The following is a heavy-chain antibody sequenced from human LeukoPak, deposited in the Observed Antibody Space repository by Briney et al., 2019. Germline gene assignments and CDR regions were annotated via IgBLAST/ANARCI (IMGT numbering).Heavy chain of an antibody. D-gene: IGHD6-19*01. CDR3: ARGLNSSGWAPGVAFDI. J-gene: IGHJ3*02. V-gene: IGHV4-31*03. CDR1: GGSISSGGYY. CDR2: IYYSGST. Sequence: SETLSLTCTVSGGSISSGGYYWSWIRQHPGKGLEWIGYIYYSGSTYYNPSLKSRVTISVDTSKNQFSLKLSSVTAADTAVYYCARGLNSSGWAPGVAFDIWGQGTMVTVSS.